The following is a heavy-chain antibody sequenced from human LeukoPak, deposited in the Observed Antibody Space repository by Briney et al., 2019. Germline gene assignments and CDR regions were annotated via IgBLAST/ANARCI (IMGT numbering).Heavy chain of an antibody. CDR1: VASISSYY. V-gene: IGHV4-4*07. D-gene: IGHD6-6*01. Sequence: SETLSLTCTVSVASISSYYWSWIRQPAGKGLEWIGHIYTSGSTNYNPSLKSRVTISVDTSKNQFSLKLSSVTAADTAVYYCARDWSIAARLGWFDPWGQGTLVTVSS. CDR2: IYTSGST. J-gene: IGHJ5*02. CDR3: ARDWSIAARLGWFDP.